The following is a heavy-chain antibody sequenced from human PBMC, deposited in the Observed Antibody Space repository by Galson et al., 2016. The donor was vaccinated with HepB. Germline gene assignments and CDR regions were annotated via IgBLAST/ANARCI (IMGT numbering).Heavy chain of an antibody. CDR1: GFSFSNYG. J-gene: IGHJ4*02. Sequence: SLRLSCAASGFSFSNYGMHWVRQAPGKGLEWVAGVSYGGSKNYYVDSVKGRFTISRDNSKNTLYLQMNSLRAEDTAVYYCASEAPILAPTLDYWGQGTLVTVSS. CDR3: ASEAPILAPTLDY. D-gene: IGHD2/OR15-2a*01. V-gene: IGHV3-30*03. CDR2: VSYGGSKN.